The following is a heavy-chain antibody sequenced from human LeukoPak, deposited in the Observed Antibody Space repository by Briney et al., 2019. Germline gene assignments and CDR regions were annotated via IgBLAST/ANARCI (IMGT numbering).Heavy chain of an antibody. CDR1: GVPLSSYY. J-gene: IGHJ6*04. CDR3: ARSIPPKGYYYYYGMDV. Sequence: SETLSLTRTVSGVPLSSYYWRWIRQPPAGGLEWVGYIYYSGSTNYNPSLKSRVTISVDTSKNQFSLKQSSVTAAGTAVYYCARSIPPKGYYYYYGMDVWGKGTAVSV. V-gene: IGHV4-59*01. CDR2: IYYSGST.